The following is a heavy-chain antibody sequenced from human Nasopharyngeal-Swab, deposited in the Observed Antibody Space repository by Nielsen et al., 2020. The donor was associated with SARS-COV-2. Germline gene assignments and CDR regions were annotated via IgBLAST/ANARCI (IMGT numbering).Heavy chain of an antibody. V-gene: IGHV1-3*01. CDR3: ARGIAAAGTLDY. CDR2: INAGDDNT. CDR1: GYTFTSYA. Sequence: SVKVSCKASGYTFTSYAMHWVRQAPGQRPEWMGWINAGDDNTKYLQKFQGRVTITRDTSASTAYMELSSLRSEDTAVYYCARGIAAAGTLDYWGQGTLVTVSS. D-gene: IGHD6-13*01. J-gene: IGHJ4*02.